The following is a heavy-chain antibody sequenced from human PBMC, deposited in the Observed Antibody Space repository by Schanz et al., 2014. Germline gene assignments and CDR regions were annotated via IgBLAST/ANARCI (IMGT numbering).Heavy chain of an antibody. CDR2: ISSSSSYI. CDR1: GFTFTNYA. CDR3: ARDLNRCGGDCYSG. Sequence: VQLVESGGGVVQPGGSLRLSCAASGFTFTNYAMTWVRQAPGKGLEWVSSISSSSSYISYADSVKGRFTISRDNAKNSLYLQMNSLRAEDTAVYYCARDLNRCGGDCYSGWGQGTLVTVSS. D-gene: IGHD2-21*02. V-gene: IGHV3-21*01. J-gene: IGHJ4*02.